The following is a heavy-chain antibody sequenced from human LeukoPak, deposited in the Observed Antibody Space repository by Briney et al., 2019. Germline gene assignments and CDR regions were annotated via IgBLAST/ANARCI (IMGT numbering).Heavy chain of an antibody. CDR2: ISGSGGST. CDR1: GFTFSSYA. D-gene: IGHD3-9*01. CDR3: AKEVGRCFDWTHTYFDY. Sequence: PGGSLRLSCAASGFTFSSYAMSWVRQAPGKGLEWVSAISGSGGSTYYADSVKGRFTISRDNSKNTPYLQMNSLRAEDTAVYYCAKEVGRCFDWTHTYFDYWGQGTLVTVSS. V-gene: IGHV3-23*01. J-gene: IGHJ4*02.